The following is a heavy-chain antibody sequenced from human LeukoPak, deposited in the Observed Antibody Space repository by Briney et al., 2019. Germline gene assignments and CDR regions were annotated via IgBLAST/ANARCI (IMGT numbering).Heavy chain of an antibody. V-gene: IGHV4-31*03. CDR3: ARGYSGYDCAVDAFDI. D-gene: IGHD5-12*01. Sequence: SETLSLTCTVSGGSISSGGHYWSWIRQHPGKGLEWIGYIYYSGSTYYNPSLKSRVTISVDTSKNQFSLKLSSVTAADTAVYYCARGYSGYDCAVDAFDIWGQGTMVTVSS. CDR1: GGSISSGGHY. J-gene: IGHJ3*02. CDR2: IYYSGST.